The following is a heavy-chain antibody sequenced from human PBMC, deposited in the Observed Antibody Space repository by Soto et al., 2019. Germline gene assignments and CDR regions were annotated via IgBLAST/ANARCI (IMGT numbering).Heavy chain of an antibody. V-gene: IGHV1-69*13. CDR1: GGTFSSYA. CDR2: IIPIFGTA. Sequence: SVKVSCKASGGTFSSYAISWVRQAPGRGLEWMGGIIPIFGTANYAQKFQGRFTITADESTSTAYMELSSLRSEDTAMYYCARLWPEGVVVVAATPESYYFDYWGQGTLVTAPQ. D-gene: IGHD2-15*01. J-gene: IGHJ4*02. CDR3: ARLWPEGVVVVAATPESYYFDY.